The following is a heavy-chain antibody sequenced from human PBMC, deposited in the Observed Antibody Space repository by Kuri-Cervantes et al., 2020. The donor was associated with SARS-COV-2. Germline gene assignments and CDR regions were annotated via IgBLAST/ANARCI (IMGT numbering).Heavy chain of an antibody. J-gene: IGHJ4*02. D-gene: IGHD3-10*01. CDR2: ISYDGSNK. Sequence: GGSLRLSCAASGFTFSSYAMHWVRQAPGKGLEWVAVISYDGSNKYYADSVKGRFTISRDNSKNTLYLQMNSLRAEDTAVYYCAREGYYYGSGNDYWGQGTLVTVSS. CDR1: GFTFSSYA. CDR3: AREGYYYGSGNDY. V-gene: IGHV3-30-3*01.